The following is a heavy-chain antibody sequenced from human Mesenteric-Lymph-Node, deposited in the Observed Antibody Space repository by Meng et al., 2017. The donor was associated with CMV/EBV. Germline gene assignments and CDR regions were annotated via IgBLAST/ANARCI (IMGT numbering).Heavy chain of an antibody. J-gene: IGHJ4*02. CDR3: ARQGTSTSSWRTVEY. CDR1: GYSFTSYW. D-gene: IGHD6-19*01. CDR2: IYPGDSDT. Sequence: GESLKISCKGSGYSFTSYWIGWVRQMPGKGLEWMGIIYPGDSDTRYSPSFQGQVTISADKSISTAYLLWSSLKASDTAMYYCARQGTSTSSWRTVEYWGQGTLVTVSS. V-gene: IGHV5-51*01.